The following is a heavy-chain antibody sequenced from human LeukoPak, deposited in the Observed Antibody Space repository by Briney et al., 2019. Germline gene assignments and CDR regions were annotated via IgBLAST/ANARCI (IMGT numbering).Heavy chain of an antibody. D-gene: IGHD2-15*01. J-gene: IGHJ6*02. V-gene: IGHV4-59*01. CDR3: ARAGGEGGGSFWPSSIYYYGLDV. CDR2: IYYSGST. Sequence: PSETLSLTCAVYGGSFSGYYWSWIRQPPGKGLEWIGYIYYSGSTNYNPSLKSRVTISVDTSKNQFSLKLTSVTAADTAVYYCARAGGEGGGSFWPSSIYYYGLDVWGQGTTVTVSS. CDR1: GGSFSGYY.